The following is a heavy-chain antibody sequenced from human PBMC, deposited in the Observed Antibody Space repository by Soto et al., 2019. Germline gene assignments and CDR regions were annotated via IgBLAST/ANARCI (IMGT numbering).Heavy chain of an antibody. Sequence: EVQLMESGGGLVQPGGSLRLSCAASEFSFSSYALNWVRQAPGKGLEWVSAISATGTTTYYADSVKGRFTISRDNSKRTLFLQMDSLSPEDTAVYYCATYSSPFDCWGQGTLVTVSS. CDR3: ATYSSPFDC. V-gene: IGHV3-23*01. D-gene: IGHD6-13*01. CDR1: EFSFSSYA. J-gene: IGHJ4*02. CDR2: ISATGTTT.